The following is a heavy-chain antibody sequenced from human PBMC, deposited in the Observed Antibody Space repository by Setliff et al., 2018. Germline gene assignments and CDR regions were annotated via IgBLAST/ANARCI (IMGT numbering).Heavy chain of an antibody. D-gene: IGHD7-27*01. CDR2: IYPGDSDT. Sequence: GESLKISCKGSGYSFTDYWIGWVRQMPGKGLEWMGIIYPGDSDTRYSPSFQGQVTISADKSISTAYLQWSSLKASDTAMYYCARLTGDSSESLNYFDYWSQGTLVTVSS. CDR1: GYSFTDYW. V-gene: IGHV5-51*01. J-gene: IGHJ4*02. CDR3: ARLTGDSSESLNYFDY.